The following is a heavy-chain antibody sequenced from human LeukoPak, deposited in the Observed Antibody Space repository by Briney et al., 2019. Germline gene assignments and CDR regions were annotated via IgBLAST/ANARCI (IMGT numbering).Heavy chain of an antibody. J-gene: IGHJ5*02. Sequence: PGGSLRLSCAASGFTFSSYWMNWVRQAPGKGLEWVSAISGSGGSTYYADSVKGRFTISRDNSKNTLYLQMNSLRAEDTAVYYCAKDQGSGSYNLYWFDPWGQGTLVTVSS. CDR1: GFTFSSYW. D-gene: IGHD1-26*01. CDR2: ISGSGGST. CDR3: AKDQGSGSYNLYWFDP. V-gene: IGHV3-23*01.